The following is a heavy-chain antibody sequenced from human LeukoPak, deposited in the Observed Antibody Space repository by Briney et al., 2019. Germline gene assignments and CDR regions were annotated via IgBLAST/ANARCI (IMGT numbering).Heavy chain of an antibody. CDR3: ARNGRYCDTKCSGDAFDI. J-gene: IGHJ3*02. Sequence: PSETLSLTCAIYGGSFSNHYRSWIRQSPEKGLEWIGEISLGGNPNYNPSVKSRVTISLDTSKSQYSLKLTSVTAADTAVYYCARNGRYCDTKCSGDAFDIWGQGTVVIVSS. V-gene: IGHV4-34*01. CDR1: GGSFSNHY. D-gene: IGHD3-9*01. CDR2: ISLGGNP.